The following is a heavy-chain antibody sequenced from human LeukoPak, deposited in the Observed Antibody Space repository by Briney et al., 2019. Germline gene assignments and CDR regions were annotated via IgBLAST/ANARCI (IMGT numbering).Heavy chain of an antibody. CDR2: IYTSGST. D-gene: IGHD4-4*01. V-gene: IGHV4-4*07. Sequence: PSETLSLTCTVSGGSISSYYWSWIRQPAGKGLEWIGRIYTSGSTNYNPSLKSRVTMSVDTSKNQFSLKLSSVTAADTAVYYCVRDLTTVTTLPAFDLWGRGTLVTVSS. J-gene: IGHJ2*01. CDR1: GGSISSYY. CDR3: VRDLTTVTTLPAFDL.